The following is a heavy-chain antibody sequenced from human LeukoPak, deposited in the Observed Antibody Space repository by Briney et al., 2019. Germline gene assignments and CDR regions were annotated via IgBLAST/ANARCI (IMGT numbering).Heavy chain of an antibody. CDR2: INPNSGGT. Sequence: ASVKVSCKASGYTFTGYYMHWVRQAPGQGLEWMGWINPNSGGTNYAQKLQGRVTMTTDTSTSTAYMELRSLRSDDTAVYYCARGFVLMVYATTDAFDIWGQGTMVTVSS. D-gene: IGHD2-8*01. V-gene: IGHV1-2*02. J-gene: IGHJ3*02. CDR1: GYTFTGYY. CDR3: ARGFVLMVYATTDAFDI.